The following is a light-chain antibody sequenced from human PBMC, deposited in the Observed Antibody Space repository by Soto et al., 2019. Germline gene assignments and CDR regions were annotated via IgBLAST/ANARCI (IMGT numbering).Light chain of an antibody. CDR1: SSDVGGYNY. CDR3: SSYTTSNTRQIV. V-gene: IGLV2-14*03. CDR2: DVS. J-gene: IGLJ1*01. Sequence: QSVLTQPASVSGSPGQSINISCTGTSSDVGGYNYVSWYQHHPGKAPKLIIYDVSNRPSGVSNPFSGSKSGNTASLTISGLQPEDEADYYCSSYTTSNTRQIVFGTG.